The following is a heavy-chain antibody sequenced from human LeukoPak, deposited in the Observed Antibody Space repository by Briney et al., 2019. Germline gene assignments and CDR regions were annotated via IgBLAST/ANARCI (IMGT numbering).Heavy chain of an antibody. CDR2: IHYSGST. CDR1: GGAISTVSRGSITDYY. Sequence: SETLSLTCTVSGGAISTVSRGSITDYYWNWIWQPPGKGLEWIGYIHYSGSTAYNPSLKSRVTISVDRSKNQFSLKLSSVTAADTAVYYCARGVLGVIIYKPPSLDPWGQGTLVTVSS. CDR3: ARGVLGVIIYKPPSLDP. V-gene: IGHV4-61*08. D-gene: IGHD3-10*02. J-gene: IGHJ5*02.